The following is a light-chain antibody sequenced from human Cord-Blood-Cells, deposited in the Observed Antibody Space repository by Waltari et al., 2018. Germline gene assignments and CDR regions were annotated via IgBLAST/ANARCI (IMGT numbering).Light chain of an antibody. V-gene: IGLV2-14*01. Sequence: QSALTQPASVSGSPGHSITIPCTGTSSDVGGYNYVSWYQQHPGKAPKLMIYDVSKRPSGVSNRFSGSKSGNTASLTISGLQAEDEADYYCSSYTSSSTFGVFGGGTKLTVL. J-gene: IGLJ3*02. CDR3: SSYTSSSTFGV. CDR2: DVS. CDR1: SSDVGGYNY.